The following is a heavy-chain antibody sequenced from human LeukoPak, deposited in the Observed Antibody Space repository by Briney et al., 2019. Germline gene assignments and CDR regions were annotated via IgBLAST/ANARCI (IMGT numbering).Heavy chain of an antibody. V-gene: IGHV5-51*01. CDR1: GYSFTSYW. CDR2: IYPGDSDT. D-gene: IGHD6-19*01. J-gene: IGHJ4*02. CDR3: ASGGKYSSGWYYFDY. Sequence: GESLKISCKGSGYSFTSYWIGWVRQMPGKGLEWMGIIYPGDSDTRYSPSFQGQVTISADKSISTAYLQWSSLKASDTAMYYWASGGKYSSGWYYFDYWGQGTLVTVSS.